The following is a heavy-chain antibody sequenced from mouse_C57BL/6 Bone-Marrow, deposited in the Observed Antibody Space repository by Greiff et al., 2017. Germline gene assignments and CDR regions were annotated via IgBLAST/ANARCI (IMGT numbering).Heavy chain of an antibody. CDR3: AIPYFGSSYQFAY. J-gene: IGHJ3*01. Sequence: QVQLQQPGAELVKPGASVKLSCKASGYTFTSYWMHWVKQRPGQGLEWIGMIHPNSGSTNYNEKFKSKATLTVDKSSSTAYMQLISLTSEDSAVYYCAIPYFGSSYQFAYWGQGTLVTVSA. CDR1: GYTFTSYW. CDR2: IHPNSGST. D-gene: IGHD1-1*01. V-gene: IGHV1-64*01.